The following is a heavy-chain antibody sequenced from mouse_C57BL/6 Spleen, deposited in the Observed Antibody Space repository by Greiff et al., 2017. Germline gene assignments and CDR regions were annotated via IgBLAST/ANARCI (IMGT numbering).Heavy chain of an antibody. D-gene: IGHD1-1*01. CDR1: GYTFTSYW. CDR2: IDPSDSET. CDR3: ASGDYYGSSSWFAY. J-gene: IGHJ3*01. Sequence: QVQLQQPGAELVRPGSSVKLSCKASGYTFTSYWMHWVKQRPIQGLEWIGNIDPSDSETHYNQKFKDKATLTVDKSSSTAYMQLSSLTSEDSAVYYCASGDYYGSSSWFAYWGQGTLVTVSA. V-gene: IGHV1-52*01.